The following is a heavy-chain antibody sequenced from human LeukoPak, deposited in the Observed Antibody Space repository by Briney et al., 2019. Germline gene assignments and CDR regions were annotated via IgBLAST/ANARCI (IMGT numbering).Heavy chain of an antibody. CDR2: ISYDGSNK. Sequence: PGGSLRLSCAASGFTFSSYAMHWVRQAPGKGLEWVAVISYDGSNKYYADSVKGRFTISRDNSKNTLNLQMDSLRSEDTAVYYCARDFFPIADSTWYEIGYWGQGTLVTVSS. V-gene: IGHV3-30-3*01. CDR1: GFTFSSYA. J-gene: IGHJ4*02. CDR3: ARDFFPIADSTWYEIGY. D-gene: IGHD2-21*01.